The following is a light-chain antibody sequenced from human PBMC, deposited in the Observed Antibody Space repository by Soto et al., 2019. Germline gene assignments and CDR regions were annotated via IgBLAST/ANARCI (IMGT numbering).Light chain of an antibody. V-gene: IGKV1-39*01. J-gene: IGKJ3*01. Sequence: DIQMTQSPSSLSASVGDRVTITCRASQSISSYLNWYKQKPGKAPKLLIYAASSLQSGVPSRFSGSGSGTDFPLTISSLQPEDFATYFCQQSYSPPPFTFGPGTKVEI. CDR3: QQSYSPPPFT. CDR2: AAS. CDR1: QSISSY.